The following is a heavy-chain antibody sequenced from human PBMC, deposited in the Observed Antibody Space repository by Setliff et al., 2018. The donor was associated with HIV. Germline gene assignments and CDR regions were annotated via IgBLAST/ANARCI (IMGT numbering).Heavy chain of an antibody. CDR3: AREPSPSQWQPLYFDV. Sequence: SETLSLTCNVSGASTNAYFLSWVRHPAGKGLEWIGHIYTSGITNHNPSLKSRVAMTLDTSKEQFSLRLRSVTAADTAIYYCAREPSPSQWQPLYFDVWGRGILVTVSS. CDR2: IYTSGIT. D-gene: IGHD6-19*01. V-gene: IGHV4-4*07. CDR1: GASTNAYF. J-gene: IGHJ4*02.